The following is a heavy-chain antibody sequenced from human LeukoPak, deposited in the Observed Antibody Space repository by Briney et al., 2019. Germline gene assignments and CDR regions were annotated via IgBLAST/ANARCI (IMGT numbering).Heavy chain of an antibody. CDR3: ARAGSYCHFDY. V-gene: IGHV1-69*02. CDR2: IIPILGIA. D-gene: IGHD1-26*01. Sequence: SVKVSCKASGGTFTSYTISWVPQAPGQGLEWMGRIIPILGIANYAQKFQGRVTITADKSTSTAYMELSSLRSEDTAVYYCARAGSYCHFDYWGQGTLVTVSS. J-gene: IGHJ4*02. CDR1: GGTFTSYT.